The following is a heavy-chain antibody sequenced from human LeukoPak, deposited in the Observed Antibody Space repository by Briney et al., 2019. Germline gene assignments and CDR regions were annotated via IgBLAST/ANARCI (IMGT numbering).Heavy chain of an antibody. Sequence: ASLRVSCKGSGSTFISYAISWVRHAPGEGLEWVGEVMPIFVTANYAQKFQRGVTITPDASPRTAYMELSSLRSEGTALYYCASPYGGKYGYSHPLDYWGQGTLVTVSS. V-gene: IGHV1-69*13. D-gene: IGHD4-23*01. J-gene: IGHJ4*02. CDR3: ASPYGGKYGYSHPLDY. CDR1: GSTFISYA. CDR2: VMPIFVTA.